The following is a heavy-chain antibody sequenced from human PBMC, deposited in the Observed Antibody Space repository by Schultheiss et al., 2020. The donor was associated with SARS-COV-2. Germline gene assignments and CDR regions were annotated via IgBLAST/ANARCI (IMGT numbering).Heavy chain of an antibody. D-gene: IGHD1-26*01. J-gene: IGHJ5*02. V-gene: IGHV3-30*02. CDR1: GLTFSSHG. Sequence: GESLKISCAASGLTFSSHGMHWVRQAPGKGLEWVAFIRYDGSNKYYADSVKGRFTISRDTSKNTLYLQINSLRAEDTAVYYCARVQYSGSYNWFDPWGQGTLVTVSS. CDR2: IRYDGSNK. CDR3: ARVQYSGSYNWFDP.